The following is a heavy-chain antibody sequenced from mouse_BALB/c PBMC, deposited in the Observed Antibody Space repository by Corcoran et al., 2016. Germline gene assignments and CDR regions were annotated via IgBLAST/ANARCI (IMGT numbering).Heavy chain of an antibody. CDR1: GYTFTEYI. CDR2: FYPGSGSI. CDR3: ARHEDKGYYDYDVGYAMDY. J-gene: IGHJ4*01. Sequence: VQLQQSGAELVKPGASVKLSCKASGYTFTEYIIHWVKQRSGQGLEWIGWFYPGSGSIKYNEKFKDKATLTADKSSSTVYMELSRLTSEDSAVYFCARHEDKGYYDYDVGYAMDYWGQGTSVTVSS. V-gene: IGHV1-62-2*01. D-gene: IGHD2-4*01.